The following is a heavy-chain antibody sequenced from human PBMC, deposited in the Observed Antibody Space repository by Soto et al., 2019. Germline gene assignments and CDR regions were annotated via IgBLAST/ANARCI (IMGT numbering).Heavy chain of an antibody. J-gene: IGHJ4*02. Sequence: EVQLVESGGGLVQPGGSLRLSCAASGLTFSIYWMSWVRQAPGKGLEWVANIKQDGSEKYYVDSVKGRFTISRDNAKNSLYLQMNSLRAEDTAVYYCTSPEGYRYGFDYWGQGTLVTVSS. CDR3: TSPEGYRYGFDY. V-gene: IGHV3-7*01. CDR2: IKQDGSEK. CDR1: GLTFSIYW. D-gene: IGHD5-18*01.